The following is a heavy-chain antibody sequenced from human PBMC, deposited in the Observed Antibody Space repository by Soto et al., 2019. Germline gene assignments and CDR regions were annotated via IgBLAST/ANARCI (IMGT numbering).Heavy chain of an antibody. CDR1: GYTFTNYH. CDR3: ARAEGDSSSPYFDY. J-gene: IGHJ4*02. Sequence: QVQLVQSGAEVKKPGASVKVSCKASGYTFTNYHMHWVRQAPGQGLEWMGIINPSGGGTSYAQKFRGRATMTRDTSTSTVYMDLSSLRSEDTAVYYCARAEGDSSSPYFDYWGQGTLVTVSS. CDR2: INPSGGGT. D-gene: IGHD6-6*01. V-gene: IGHV1-46*01.